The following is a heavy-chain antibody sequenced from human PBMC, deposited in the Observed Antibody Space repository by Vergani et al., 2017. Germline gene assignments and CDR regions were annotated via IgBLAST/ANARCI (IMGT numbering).Heavy chain of an antibody. CDR1: EFTFSNYA. Sequence: EVQLLESGGGLVQPGGSLRLTCAASEFTFSNYAMNWVRQAPGKGLEWVAGISGSGVSAYYTDSVKGRFTISRDNSKNMLFLQMNNLITEDTAIYYCAKQYFVSVNYLVDYWGQGTLVTVSS. CDR3: AKQYFVSVNYLVDY. J-gene: IGHJ4*02. V-gene: IGHV3-23*01. CDR2: ISGSGVSA. D-gene: IGHD3-9*01.